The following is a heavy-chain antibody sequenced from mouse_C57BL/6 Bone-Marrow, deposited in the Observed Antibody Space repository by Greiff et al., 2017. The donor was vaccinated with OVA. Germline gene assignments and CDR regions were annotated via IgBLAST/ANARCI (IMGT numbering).Heavy chain of an antibody. Sequence: QVQLQQSGAELARPGASVKMSCKASGYTFTSYTMHWVKQRHGQGLEWIGYINPSSGYTKYNQKFKDKATLTADKSSSTAYMQLSSLTSEDSAVYYCARTGGVDYWGQGTTLTVSS. CDR2: INPSSGYT. CDR3: ARTGGVDY. D-gene: IGHD4-1*01. J-gene: IGHJ2*01. V-gene: IGHV1-4*01. CDR1: GYTFTSYT.